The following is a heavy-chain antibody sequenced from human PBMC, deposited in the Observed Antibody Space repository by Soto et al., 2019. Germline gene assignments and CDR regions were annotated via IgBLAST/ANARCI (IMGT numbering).Heavy chain of an antibody. D-gene: IGHD1-1*01. CDR2: IYSGGDT. Sequence: EVQLVESGGALVQPGGSLRVSCAASGFSVSNNYTSWVRQAPGKGLEWVAFIYSGGDTFYADSVKGRFSISRDKSRNTLYLQMNSLRVEDTAVYYCAVRWKWGQGTLVTVSS. V-gene: IGHV3-66*01. J-gene: IGHJ4*02. CDR1: GFSVSNNY. CDR3: AVRWK.